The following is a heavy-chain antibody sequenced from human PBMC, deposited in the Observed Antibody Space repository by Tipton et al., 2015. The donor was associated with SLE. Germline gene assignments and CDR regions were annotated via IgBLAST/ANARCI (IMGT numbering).Heavy chain of an antibody. CDR3: ARGLGYSNYPY. CDR2: INHSGST. Sequence: TLSLTCAVYGGSFSGYYWSWIRQPPGKGLEWIGEINHSGSTNYNPSLKSRVTISVDTAKNQFSLKLSSVTAADTAVYYCARGLGYSNYPYWGQGTLVTVSS. J-gene: IGHJ4*02. CDR1: GGSFSGYY. D-gene: IGHD4-11*01. V-gene: IGHV4-34*01.